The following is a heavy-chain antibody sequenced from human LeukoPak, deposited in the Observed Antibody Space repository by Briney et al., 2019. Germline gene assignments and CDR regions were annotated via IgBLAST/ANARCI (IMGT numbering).Heavy chain of an antibody. V-gene: IGHV4-61*02. Sequence: PSETLSLTCTVSGGSISSGSYYWSWIRQPAGKGLEWIGRIYTSGSTNYNPSLKSRVTISVDTSKNQFSLKLSSVTAADTAVYYCARALGSEIFGVVPPPYYYIDVWGEGTTVTVSS. D-gene: IGHD3-3*01. CDR1: GGSISSGSYY. CDR3: ARALGSEIFGVVPPPYYYIDV. CDR2: IYTSGST. J-gene: IGHJ6*03.